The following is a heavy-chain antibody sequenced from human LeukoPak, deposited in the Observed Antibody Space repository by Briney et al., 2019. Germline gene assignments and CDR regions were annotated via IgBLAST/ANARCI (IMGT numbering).Heavy chain of an antibody. V-gene: IGHV4-34*01. CDR3: ARGRTYYYDSSFSYYFDY. D-gene: IGHD3-22*01. J-gene: IGHJ4*02. CDR2: INHGVST. CDR1: GPSFGGYY. Sequence: MPSQTLSLTCALDGPSFGGYYCGWVRQPPRDGLGWLVEINHGVSTNYNPSIKSRVTISVDTSKKQFSLMLRSVTAADTAVYYCARGRTYYYDSSFSYYFDYWGQGTLVTVSS.